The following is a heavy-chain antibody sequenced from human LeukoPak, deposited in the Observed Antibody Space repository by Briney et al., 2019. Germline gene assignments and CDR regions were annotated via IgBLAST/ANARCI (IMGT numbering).Heavy chain of an antibody. CDR1: GYSFTDYY. Sequence: ASVKVSCKTSGYSFTDYYMHWVRQAPGQGLEWMGWINPNSGGTSSAQKFQGKVTMTRDTSITTVYMEVSWLTSDDTAIYYCARADRLHGGPYLIGPWGQGTLVTVSS. D-gene: IGHD2-21*01. V-gene: IGHV1-2*02. CDR3: ARADRLHGGPYLIGP. J-gene: IGHJ5*02. CDR2: INPNSGGT.